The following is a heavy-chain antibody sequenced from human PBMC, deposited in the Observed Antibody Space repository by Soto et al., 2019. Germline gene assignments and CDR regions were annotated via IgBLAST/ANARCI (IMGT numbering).Heavy chain of an antibody. V-gene: IGHV4-4*07. D-gene: IGHD1-26*01. J-gene: IGHJ4*02. CDR3: AREDMSGTFHFDS. CDR2: IYNSGST. Sequence: PSETLSLNCSVSGVSITNYYWTWIRHSAGKGLEWIGRIYNSGSTNYNPSLKSRITMSADTSRNQFSLSLNSVTAADTAVYYCAREDMSGTFHFDSWGLGIQVTVSS. CDR1: GVSITNYY.